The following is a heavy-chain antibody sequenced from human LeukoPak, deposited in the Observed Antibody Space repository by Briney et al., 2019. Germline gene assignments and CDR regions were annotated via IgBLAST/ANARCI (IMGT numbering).Heavy chain of an antibody. V-gene: IGHV3-23*01. D-gene: IGHD1-26*01. CDR3: AKDGWELLRYVHYFDY. J-gene: IGHJ4*02. Sequence: HPGGSLRLSCAASGFTFDDYGMSWVRQAPGKGLEWVSAISGSGGSTYYADSVKGRFTISRDNSKNTLYLQMNSLRAEDTAVYYCAKDGWELLRYVHYFDYWGQGTLVTVSS. CDR2: ISGSGGST. CDR1: GFTFDDYG.